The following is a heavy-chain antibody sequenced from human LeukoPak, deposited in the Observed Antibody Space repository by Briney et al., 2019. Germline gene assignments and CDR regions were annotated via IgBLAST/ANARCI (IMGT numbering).Heavy chain of an antibody. V-gene: IGHV4-59*11. CDR1: GGSISSHY. J-gene: IGHJ3*02. D-gene: IGHD3-22*01. CDR3: ARWVGDYYDSSGYYFGSGAFDI. Sequence: PETLSLTCTVSGGSISSHYWSWIRQPPGKGLEWIGYIYYSGSTNYNPSLKSRVTISVDTSKNQFSLKLSSVTAADTAVYYCARWVGDYYDSSGYYFGSGAFDIWGQGTMVTVSS. CDR2: IYYSGST.